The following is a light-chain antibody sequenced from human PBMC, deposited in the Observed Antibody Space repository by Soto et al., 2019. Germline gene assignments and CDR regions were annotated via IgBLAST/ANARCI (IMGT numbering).Light chain of an antibody. CDR2: DAS. CDR1: QSISSS. J-gene: IGKJ4*01. V-gene: IGKV3-11*01. CDR3: QQRSNWPS. Sequence: EIVLTQSPATLSLSPGERATLSCRASQSISSSLAWYQQKPGQAPRLFIYDASNRATGIPARFSGSGSGTEFTLTISSLEPEDFAVYYCQQRSNWPSFGGGTKVEIK.